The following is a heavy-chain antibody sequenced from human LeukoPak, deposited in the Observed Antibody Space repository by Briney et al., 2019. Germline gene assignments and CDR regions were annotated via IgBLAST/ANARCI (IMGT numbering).Heavy chain of an antibody. CDR3: ARDRARTFDY. Sequence: ASVKVSCKASGGTFSSYAISWVRQAPGQGLEWMGGITPIFGTANYAQKFQGRVTITADESTSTAYMELSSLRSEDTAVYYCARDRARTFDYWGQGTLVTVSS. CDR1: GGTFSSYA. J-gene: IGHJ4*02. V-gene: IGHV1-69*13. CDR2: ITPIFGTA. D-gene: IGHD3-10*01.